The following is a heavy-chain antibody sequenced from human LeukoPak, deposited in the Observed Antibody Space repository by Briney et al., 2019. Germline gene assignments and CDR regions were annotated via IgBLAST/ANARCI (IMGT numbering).Heavy chain of an antibody. CDR1: GGSISSGSYY. J-gene: IGHJ6*03. V-gene: IGHV4-61*02. D-gene: IGHD3-10*01. Sequence: SETLSLTCTVSGGSISSGSYYWSWIRQPAGKGLEWIGRIYTSGSTNYNPSLKSRVTISVDTSKNQFSLKLSSVTAADTAVYYCAGGGITMVRGVIRYYYYYYMDAWGKGTTVTISS. CDR2: IYTSGST. CDR3: AGGGITMVRGVIRYYYYYYMDA.